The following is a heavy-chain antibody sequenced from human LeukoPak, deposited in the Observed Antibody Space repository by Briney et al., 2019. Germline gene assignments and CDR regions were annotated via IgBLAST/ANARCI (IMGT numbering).Heavy chain of an antibody. CDR1: GGSISSSNW. Sequence: SGTLSLTCAVSGGSISSSNWWSWVRQPPGKGLEWIGEIYHSGSTNYNPSLKSRVTISVDKSKNQFSLKLSSVTAADTAVYYCARDGPTVTSFGAFDIWGQGTMVTVSS. V-gene: IGHV4-4*02. D-gene: IGHD4-17*01. J-gene: IGHJ3*02. CDR3: ARDGPTVTSFGAFDI. CDR2: IYHSGST.